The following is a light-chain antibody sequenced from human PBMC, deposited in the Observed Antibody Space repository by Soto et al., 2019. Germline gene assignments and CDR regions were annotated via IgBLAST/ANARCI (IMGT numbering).Light chain of an antibody. V-gene: IGKV1-39*01. CDR2: AAS. CDR1: HSITNY. CDR3: QQTYNYPLST. J-gene: IGKJ2*01. Sequence: DIQMTQSPSSLSASVGDRVTITCRTSHSITNYLNWYQQKPGKAPKLLIYAASTLQSGVPSRLSGSGSGTDFSLTISRLPPGNFASYYWQQTYNYPLSTFGQGTKLEIK.